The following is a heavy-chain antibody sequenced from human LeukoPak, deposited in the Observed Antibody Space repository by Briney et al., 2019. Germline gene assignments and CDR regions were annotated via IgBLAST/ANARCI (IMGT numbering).Heavy chain of an antibody. J-gene: IGHJ6*02. V-gene: IGHV1-69*04. CDR1: GATFSSYA. D-gene: IGHD5-18*01. Sequence: SVKVSCKASGATFSSYAIIWVRLAPGQGLEWMGRIIPISGIANYAQKFQGRVTITADKSTSTAYMELSSLRSEDTAVYYCAAEYSYGFMDVWGQGTTVTVSS. CDR2: IIPISGIA. CDR3: AAEYSYGFMDV.